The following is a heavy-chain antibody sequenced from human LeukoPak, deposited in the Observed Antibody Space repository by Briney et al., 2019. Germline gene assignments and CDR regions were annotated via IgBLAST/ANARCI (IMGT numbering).Heavy chain of an antibody. CDR1: GFTFSSYD. J-gene: IGHJ4*02. CDR2: IGTAGDT. D-gene: IGHD2-2*01. V-gene: IGHV3-13*01. CDR3: ARNAARTYAY. Sequence: GGSLRLSCAASGFTFSSYDMHLVRQATGKGLEWVSAIGTAGDTYYPVSEKGRFTISRENAKNSLYLQMNSLRAGDTAVYYCARNAARTYAYWGQGTLVIVSS.